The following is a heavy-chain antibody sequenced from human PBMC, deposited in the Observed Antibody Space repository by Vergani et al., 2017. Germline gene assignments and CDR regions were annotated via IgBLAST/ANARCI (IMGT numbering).Heavy chain of an antibody. Sequence: QVQLQESGPGLVKPSQTLSLTCTVSGGSISSGGYYWSWIRQHPGKGLEWIGYIYYSGSTYYNPSLKSRVTISVDTSKNQFSLKLRSVTAADTAVYYCARDRGWLLLSPDAFDIWGQGTMVTVSS. CDR2: IYYSGST. D-gene: IGHD3-22*01. J-gene: IGHJ3*02. CDR3: ARDRGWLLLSPDAFDI. V-gene: IGHV4-31*03. CDR1: GGSISSGGYY.